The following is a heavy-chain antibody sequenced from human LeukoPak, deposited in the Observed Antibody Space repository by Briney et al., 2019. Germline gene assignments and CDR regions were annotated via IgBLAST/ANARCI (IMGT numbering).Heavy chain of an antibody. Sequence: GGTLRLSCAASGFTFSSYGMSWVRQAPGKGLEWGSAISGSGGSTYYADSVKGRFTISRDNSKNTLYLQMNSLRAEDTAVYYCASRSGWRYFDYWGQRNLVSVSS. CDR1: GFTFSSYG. CDR2: ISGSGGST. V-gene: IGHV3-23*01. D-gene: IGHD6-19*01. CDR3: ASRSGWRYFDY. J-gene: IGHJ4*02.